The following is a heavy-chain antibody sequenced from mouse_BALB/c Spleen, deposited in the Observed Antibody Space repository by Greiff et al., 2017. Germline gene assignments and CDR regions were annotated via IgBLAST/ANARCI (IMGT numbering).Heavy chain of an antibody. D-gene: IGHD2-14*01. Sequence: EVKVVESGGGLVQPGGSLKLSCAASGFTFSSYTMSWVRQTPEKRLEWVAYISNGGGSTYYPDTVKGRFTISRDNAKNTLYLQMSSLKSEDTAMYYCARQRRYEYFDVWGAGTTVTVSS. V-gene: IGHV5-12-2*01. CDR2: ISNGGGST. CDR1: GFTFSSYT. CDR3: ARQRRYEYFDV. J-gene: IGHJ1*01.